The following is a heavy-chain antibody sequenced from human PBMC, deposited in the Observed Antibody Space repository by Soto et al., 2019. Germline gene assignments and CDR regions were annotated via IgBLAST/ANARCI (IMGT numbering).Heavy chain of an antibody. CDR3: ARGGGYGNNAFDI. V-gene: IGHV4-30-4*01. D-gene: IGHD5-12*01. CDR1: VGSISSGNYY. CDR2: IYYGGST. Sequence: SETLSLTCTVSVGSISSGNYYWSWIRQPPGKGLEWIGYIYYGGSTYYNPSLKSRVTISVDTSKNQFSLKLSSVTAADTAVYYCARGGGYGNNAFDIWGQGTMVTVSS. J-gene: IGHJ3*02.